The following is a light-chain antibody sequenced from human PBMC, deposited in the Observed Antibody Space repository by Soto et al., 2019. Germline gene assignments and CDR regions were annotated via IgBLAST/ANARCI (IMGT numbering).Light chain of an antibody. CDR1: PSVSSS. Sequence: EILLTQSPATLTLSPGERAPLSCRAGPSVSSSLAWYQQKPGQAPRLLIYGASSRATGIPERFSGSGSGTDFTLTISRVEPEDFAVYYCQQDGNSPLTFGGGTKVDIK. V-gene: IGKV3-20*01. J-gene: IGKJ4*01. CDR2: GAS. CDR3: QQDGNSPLT.